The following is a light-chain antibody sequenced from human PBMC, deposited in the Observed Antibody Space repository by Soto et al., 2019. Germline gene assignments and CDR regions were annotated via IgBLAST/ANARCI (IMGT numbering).Light chain of an antibody. J-gene: IGKJ2*01. V-gene: IGKV3-15*01. CDR3: QQYDNWPQT. CDR2: GAS. Sequence: EIVMTQSPATLSVSPGERATLSCRPSQSVASNLAWYRHKPGQATRLLIYGASTRATGIPARFSGSGSGTEFTLTISSLQSEDFAVYYCQQYDNWPQTFGQGTKLEIK. CDR1: QSVASN.